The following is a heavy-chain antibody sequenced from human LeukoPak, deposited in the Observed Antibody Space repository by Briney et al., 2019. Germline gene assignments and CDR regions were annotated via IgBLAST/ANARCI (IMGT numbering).Heavy chain of an antibody. CDR1: GGTFSRYA. J-gene: IGHJ4*02. V-gene: IGHV1-69*13. Sequence: SVKVSCKASGGTFSRYAISWVRQAPGQGLEWMGEIIPIFGTANYAQKFQGRVTITADESTSTAYMELRSLRSDDTAVYYCARDSGDILTGYDYWGQGTLVTVSS. CDR2: IIPIFGTA. CDR3: ARDSGDILTGYDY. D-gene: IGHD3-9*01.